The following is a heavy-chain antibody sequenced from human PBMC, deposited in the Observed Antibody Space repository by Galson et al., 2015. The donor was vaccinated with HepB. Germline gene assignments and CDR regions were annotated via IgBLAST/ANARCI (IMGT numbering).Heavy chain of an antibody. D-gene: IGHD6-13*01. CDR3: AKLGAAAGFLAF. V-gene: IGHV1-69*02. CDR1: GGTFSSYT. J-gene: IGHJ4*02. CDR2: IIPILGIA. Sequence: SVKVSCKASGGTFSSYTISWVRQAPGQGLEWMGRIIPILGIANYAQKFQGRVTITADKSTSTAYMELRSLRSDDTAVYYCAKLGAAAGFLAFWGQGTLVTVSS.